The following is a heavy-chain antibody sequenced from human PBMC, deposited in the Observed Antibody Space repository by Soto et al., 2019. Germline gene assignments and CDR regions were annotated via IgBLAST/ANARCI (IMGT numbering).Heavy chain of an antibody. J-gene: IGHJ6*02. V-gene: IGHV4-34*02. D-gene: IGHD3-3*02. CDR1: GGAFSGYF. Sequence: QVQLQQGGAGLLKPSATLSLTGAVYGGAFSGYFWTWIRQAPGKGLEGIGDINHSGNTNHNSSLKSRVTISVASSKNQFSLIPSSVAAADTAVYYCARDRQYYHFWSGHQNKGPYGVDVWGQGTTVTVS. CDR2: INHSGNT. CDR3: ARDRQYYHFWSGHQNKGPYGVDV.